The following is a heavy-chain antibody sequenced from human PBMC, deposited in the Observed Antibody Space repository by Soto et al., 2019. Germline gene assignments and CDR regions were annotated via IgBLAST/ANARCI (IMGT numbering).Heavy chain of an antibody. CDR1: GFTFSSYA. CDR2: ISGSGGST. D-gene: IGHD3-9*01. CDR3: AKDLQPGRLRYFDWLLPAFDY. V-gene: IGHV3-23*01. J-gene: IGHJ4*02. Sequence: EVQLLESGGGLVQPGGSLRLSCAASGFTFSSYAMSWVRQAPGKGLEWVSAISGSGGSTYYADSVKGRFTISRDNSKNTLYLQMNSLRAEDTAVYYCAKDLQPGRLRYFDWLLPAFDYWGQGTLVTVSS.